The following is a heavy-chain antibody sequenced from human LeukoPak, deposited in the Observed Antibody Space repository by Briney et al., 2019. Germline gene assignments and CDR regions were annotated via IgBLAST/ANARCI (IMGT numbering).Heavy chain of an antibody. CDR1: VGSISSYY. CDR3: ARSRELADFDY. V-gene: IGHV4-4*07. Sequence: SETLSLTCTVSVGSISSYYWSWIRQPAGKGLEWIGRIYTSGSTNYNPSLKSRVTMSVDTSKNQLSLKLSSVTAADTAVYYCARSRELADFDYWGQGTLVTVSS. J-gene: IGHJ4*02. D-gene: IGHD1-26*01. CDR2: IYTSGST.